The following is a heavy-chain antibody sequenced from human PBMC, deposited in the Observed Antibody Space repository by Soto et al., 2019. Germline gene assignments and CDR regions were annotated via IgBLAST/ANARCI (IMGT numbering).Heavy chain of an antibody. CDR2: INWNGGST. CDR1: GFTFDDYG. Sequence: GGSLRLSCAASGFTFDDYGMRWVRQAPGKGLEWVSVINWNGGSTGYADSVKGRFTISRDNAKNSLYLQMNSLRADDTALYYCARVASSVAYYYMDVWGKGTTVTVSS. D-gene: IGHD2-2*01. J-gene: IGHJ6*03. V-gene: IGHV3-20*04. CDR3: ARVASSVAYYYMDV.